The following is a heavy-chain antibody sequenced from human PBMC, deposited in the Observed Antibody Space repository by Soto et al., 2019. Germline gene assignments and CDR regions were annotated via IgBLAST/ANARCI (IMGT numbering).Heavy chain of an antibody. D-gene: IGHD4-17*01. J-gene: IGHJ4*02. CDR1: GFTFSSYG. Sequence: GGSLRLSCAASGFTFSSYGMHWVRQAPGKGLEWVAVISYDGSNKYYADSVKGRFTISRDNSKNTLYLQMNSLRAEDTAVYYCAKDVTYDYGVHFDYWGQGTLVTVSS. V-gene: IGHV3-30*18. CDR2: ISYDGSNK. CDR3: AKDVTYDYGVHFDY.